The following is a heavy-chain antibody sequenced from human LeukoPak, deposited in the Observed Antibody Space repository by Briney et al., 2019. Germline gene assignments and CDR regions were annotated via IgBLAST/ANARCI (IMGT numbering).Heavy chain of an antibody. Sequence: GGSLRLSCAASGFTFSSYAMHWVRQAPGKGLEWVAVISYDGSNKYYADSVEGRFTISRDNSKNTLYLQMNSLRAEDTAVYYCARSNVNEPFYFDYWGQGTLVTVSS. V-gene: IGHV3-30-3*01. CDR1: GFTFSSYA. CDR3: ARSNVNEPFYFDY. CDR2: ISYDGSNK. J-gene: IGHJ4*02. D-gene: IGHD1-1*01.